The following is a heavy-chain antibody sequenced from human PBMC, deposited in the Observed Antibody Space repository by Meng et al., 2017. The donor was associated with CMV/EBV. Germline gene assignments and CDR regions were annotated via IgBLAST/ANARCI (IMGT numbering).Heavy chain of an antibody. CDR1: GGSISSGSYY. J-gene: IGHJ5*02. D-gene: IGHD1-1*01. Sequence: QVQLQESGPGPVKPSQTLSLTCTVSGGSISSGSYYWSWIRQPAGKGLEWIGRIYTSGSTNYNPPLKSRVTISVDTSKNQFSLKLSSVTAADTAVYYCAREAFKVLFFPFDPWGQGTLVTVSS. CDR3: AREAFKVLFFPFDP. V-gene: IGHV4-61*02. CDR2: IYTSGST.